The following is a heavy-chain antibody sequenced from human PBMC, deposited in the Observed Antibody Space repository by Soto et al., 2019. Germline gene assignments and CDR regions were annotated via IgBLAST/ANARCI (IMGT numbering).Heavy chain of an antibody. D-gene: IGHD3-10*01. J-gene: IGHJ4*02. CDR1: GFTSTTYT. CDR2: LSVSDGGA. CDR3: AKGAFPGSYFFVY. Sequence: EVHLLESGGDLVQPGGSLRLSCAASGFTSTTYTMTWVRQAPGKGLEWVSALSVSDGGAYYADSVKGRFTISRDNSKNTLYLQMHSLRAEDTALYYCAKGAFPGSYFFVYWGQGTLVTVSS. V-gene: IGHV3-23*01.